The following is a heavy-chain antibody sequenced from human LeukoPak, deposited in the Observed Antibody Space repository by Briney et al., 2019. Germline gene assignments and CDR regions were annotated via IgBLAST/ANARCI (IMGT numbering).Heavy chain of an antibody. Sequence: ASVKVSCKPSGYTFNNYGITWVRQAPGQGREWMGWISAYNGEKNYAQKLQGRVTMPTDTSTKTAYMELRSLSSDDTAVYYCARASASPTNSNSYYFETTKKNAFDIWGQGTMVTVSS. CDR3: ARASASPTNSNSYYFETTKKNAFDI. CDR1: GYTFNNYG. V-gene: IGHV1-18*01. D-gene: IGHD3-22*01. CDR2: ISAYNGEK. J-gene: IGHJ3*02.